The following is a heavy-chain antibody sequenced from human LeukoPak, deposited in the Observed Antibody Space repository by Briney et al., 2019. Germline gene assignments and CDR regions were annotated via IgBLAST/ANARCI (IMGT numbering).Heavy chain of an antibody. D-gene: IGHD6-19*01. CDR1: GYSFTSYW. Sequence: GESLKISCKGSGYSFTSYWISRVRQMPGKGLEWMGRIDPSDSYTNYSPSFQGHVTISADKSISTAYLQWSSLKASDTAMYYCASSLEPGIAVAGTYYFDYWGQGTLVTVSS. J-gene: IGHJ4*02. CDR2: IDPSDSYT. CDR3: ASSLEPGIAVAGTYYFDY. V-gene: IGHV5-10-1*01.